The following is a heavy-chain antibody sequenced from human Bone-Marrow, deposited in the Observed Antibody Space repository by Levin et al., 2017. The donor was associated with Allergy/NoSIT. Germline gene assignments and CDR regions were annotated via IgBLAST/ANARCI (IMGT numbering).Heavy chain of an antibody. CDR3: ARGGYDILTGDQTIDY. Sequence: SQTLSLTCTVSGGSISSYYWSWIRQPPGKGLEWIGYIYYSGSTNYNPSLKSRVTISVDTSKNQFSLKLSSVTAADTAVYYCARGGYDILTGDQTIDYWGQGTLVTVSS. D-gene: IGHD3-9*01. CDR1: GGSISSYY. V-gene: IGHV4-59*01. CDR2: IYYSGST. J-gene: IGHJ4*02.